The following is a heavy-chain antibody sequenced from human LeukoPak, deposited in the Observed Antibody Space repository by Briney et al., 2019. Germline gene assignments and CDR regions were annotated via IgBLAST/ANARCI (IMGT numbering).Heavy chain of an antibody. CDR2: IDKKDNLYAT. D-gene: IGHD2-15*01. CDR3: TRDRGTYNWFDP. Sequence: GGSLRLSCAASGFTLSGSAVHWVRQSSGKGLEWVGHIDKKDNLYATAYAESVKGRFTISRDDSKDTAFLHMDSLKTEDTAPYYCTRDRGTYNWFDPWGQGTLVTVSS. V-gene: IGHV3-73*01. CDR1: GFTLSGSA. J-gene: IGHJ5*02.